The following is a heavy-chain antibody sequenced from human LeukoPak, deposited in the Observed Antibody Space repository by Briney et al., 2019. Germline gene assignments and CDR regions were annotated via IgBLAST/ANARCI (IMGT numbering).Heavy chain of an antibody. Sequence: GRSLRLSCAASGFTFSSYGMHWVRQAPGKGLEWVAVIWYDGSNKYYADSVKGRFTISRDNSKNTLYLQMNSLRAEDTAVYYCARESGSSWYAIDYWGQGTLVTVSS. V-gene: IGHV3-33*01. CDR2: IWYDGSNK. D-gene: IGHD6-13*01. CDR1: GFTFSSYG. J-gene: IGHJ4*02. CDR3: ARESGSSWYAIDY.